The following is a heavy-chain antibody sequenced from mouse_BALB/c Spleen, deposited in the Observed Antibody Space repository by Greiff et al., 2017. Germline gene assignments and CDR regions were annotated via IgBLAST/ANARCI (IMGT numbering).Heavy chain of an antibody. Sequence: EVMLVESGPSLVKPSQTLSLTCSVTGDSITSGYWNWIRKFPGNKLEYMGYISYSGSTYYNPSLKSRISITRDTSKNQYYLQLNSVTTEDTATYYCARWATTATGAMDYWGQGTSVTVSS. CDR2: ISYSGST. CDR1: GDSITSGY. CDR3: ARWATTATGAMDY. J-gene: IGHJ4*01. V-gene: IGHV3-8*02. D-gene: IGHD1-2*01.